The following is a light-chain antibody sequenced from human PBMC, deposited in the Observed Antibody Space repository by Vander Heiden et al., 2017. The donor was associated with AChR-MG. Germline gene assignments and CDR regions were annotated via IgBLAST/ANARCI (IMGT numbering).Light chain of an antibody. J-gene: IGKJ1*01. CDR2: KAS. CDR1: ESIRSW. CDR3: QQYSNLWA. V-gene: IGKV1-5*03. Sequence: DIQMTQSPSTLSASVGDRVTITCRASESIRSWLAWYQQKPGKAPKLLIHKASTLESGVPSRFSGSGSGIEFTLTISSLQPDDFATYYCQQYSNLWAFGQGTKVEIK.